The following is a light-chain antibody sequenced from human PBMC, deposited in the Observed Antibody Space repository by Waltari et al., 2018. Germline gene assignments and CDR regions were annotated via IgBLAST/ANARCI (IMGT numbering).Light chain of an antibody. CDR1: QSISTW. CDR2: KAS. J-gene: IGKJ5*01. V-gene: IGKV1-5*03. CDR3: QQYNSYSIT. Sequence: DIQMTQSPSTLSASVGDRVTITCRASQSISTWLAWYQQKPGKAPKRLIYKASNLESWVPSRFSGSGSGTEFTLTISSLQPDDFATYFCQQYNSYSITFGQGTRLEIK.